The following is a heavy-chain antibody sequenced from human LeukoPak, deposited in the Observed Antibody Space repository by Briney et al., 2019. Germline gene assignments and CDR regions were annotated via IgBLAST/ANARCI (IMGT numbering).Heavy chain of an antibody. CDR2: ISDDGSKK. Sequence: PGGSLRLSCAASGFTLSNYAIHWVRQAPGKGLQWVISISDDGSKKYYADSVKGRFTISRDNARNSLYLQMNSLRAEDTAVYYCAREPRLHYYDSSGSDYWGQGTLLTVSS. V-gene: IGHV3-30*07. J-gene: IGHJ4*02. CDR1: GFTLSNYA. CDR3: AREPRLHYYDSSGSDY. D-gene: IGHD3-22*01.